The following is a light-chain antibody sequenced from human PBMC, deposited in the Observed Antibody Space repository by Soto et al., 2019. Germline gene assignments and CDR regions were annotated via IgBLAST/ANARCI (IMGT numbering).Light chain of an antibody. CDR2: GAS. Sequence: TVMTQSPATLSVSPGEMATLSCRASQTISSKLAWYQQKPGQAPRLLIYGASTRATGVPARFSGSGSGTEFTLTLRSLQSEDFAIYYWQQYHEWKMFGQGTKVEIK. J-gene: IGKJ1*01. V-gene: IGKV3-15*01. CDR1: QTISSK. CDR3: QQYHEWKM.